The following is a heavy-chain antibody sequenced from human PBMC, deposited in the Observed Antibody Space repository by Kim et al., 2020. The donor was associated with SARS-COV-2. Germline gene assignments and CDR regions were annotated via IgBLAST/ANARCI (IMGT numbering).Heavy chain of an antibody. D-gene: IGHD3-22*01. Sequence: STSLKTKLTISKDTSKNQVVLTMTNMDPVDTATYYCARCDSSGRNDAFDIWGQGTMVTVSS. V-gene: IGHV2-70*01. CDR3: ARCDSSGRNDAFDI. J-gene: IGHJ3*02.